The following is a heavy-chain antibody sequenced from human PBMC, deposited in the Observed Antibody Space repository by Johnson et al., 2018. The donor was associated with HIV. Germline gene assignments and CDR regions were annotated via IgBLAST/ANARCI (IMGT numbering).Heavy chain of an antibody. V-gene: IGHV3-7*05. D-gene: IGHD1-26*01. CDR2: IKQDGSEK. CDR3: ARVGATAAFDI. CDR1: GFTFSSYW. Sequence: VQLVESGGGLVQPGGSLRLSCAASGFTFSSYWMSWVRQDPGKGLEWVANIKQDGSEKYYVDSVKGRFTISRDNAKNSLYLQMNSLRAEDTAVYYCARVGATAAFDIWGQGTMVTVSS. J-gene: IGHJ3*02.